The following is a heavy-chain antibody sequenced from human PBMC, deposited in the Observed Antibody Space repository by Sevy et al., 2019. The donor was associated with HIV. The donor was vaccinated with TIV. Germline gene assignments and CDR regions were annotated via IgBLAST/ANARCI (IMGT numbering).Heavy chain of an antibody. CDR2: IYGSGST. CDR3: AREAKLGAPLGY. CDR1: GGSISLYY. D-gene: IGHD3-16*01. V-gene: IGHV4-4*07. J-gene: IGHJ4*02. Sequence: SETLSLTCTVSGGSISLYYWSWIRQPAGKGLEWIGHIYGSGSTSLNPSLKSRVTMSVDTSQNQISLKLTSVTAADTAVYYCAREAKLGAPLGYWGQGTLVTVSS.